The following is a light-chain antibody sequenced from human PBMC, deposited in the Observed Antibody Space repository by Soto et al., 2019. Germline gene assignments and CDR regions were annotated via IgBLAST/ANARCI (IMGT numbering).Light chain of an antibody. CDR2: DAS. CDR3: QQRSNWPPYT. CDR1: QSVSSY. V-gene: IGKV3-11*01. Sequence: EIVLTQSPATLSLSPGEIATLSFRASQSVSSYLAWYQQTPGQATRLLIYDASNRATGIPARFSGSGSGTDFSLTISSLEPEDFAVYYCQQRSNWPPYTFGQGTKLEIK. J-gene: IGKJ2*01.